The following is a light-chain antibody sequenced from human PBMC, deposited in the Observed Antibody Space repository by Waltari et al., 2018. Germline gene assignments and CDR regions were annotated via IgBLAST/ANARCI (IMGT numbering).Light chain of an antibody. CDR1: SSDVGGYNY. J-gene: IGLJ2*01. CDR2: EVN. Sequence: QSALTQPASVSGSPGQSITISCTGTSSDVGGYNYVSWYQQHPGKAPKIMISEVNNRPSGFSNRVSGSKSGNTASLTISGLQAEDEADYYCSSYTSSNTLVFGGGTKLTVL. V-gene: IGLV2-14*01. CDR3: SSYTSSNTLV.